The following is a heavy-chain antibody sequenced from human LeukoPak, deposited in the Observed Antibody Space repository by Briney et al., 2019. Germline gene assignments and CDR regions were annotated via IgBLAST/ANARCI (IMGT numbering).Heavy chain of an antibody. CDR2: IIPIFGTA. J-gene: IGHJ4*02. CDR1: GYTFTSYY. V-gene: IGHV1-69*13. CDR3: ARDFRSIVVVPAAHIFDY. Sequence: ASVKVSCKASGYTFTSYYMHWVRQAPGQGLEWMGGIIPIFGTANYAQKFQGRVTITADESTSTAYMELSSLRSEDTAVYYYARDFRSIVVVPAAHIFDYWGQGTLVTVSS. D-gene: IGHD2-2*01.